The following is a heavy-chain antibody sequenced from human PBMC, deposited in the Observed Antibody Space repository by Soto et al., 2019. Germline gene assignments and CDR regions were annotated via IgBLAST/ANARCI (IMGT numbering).Heavy chain of an antibody. D-gene: IGHD5-12*01. Sequence: PGWSLRLSCAASGFNFSDYYMSLIRQAPGKGLEWLSYISDSGNTIYYADSVKGRFTVSRDNAKRSVYLQMSSLSAEDTAVYYCARYSDISRMENCFEYWGKGTLVTVSS. CDR3: ARYSDISRMENCFEY. V-gene: IGHV3-11*01. CDR1: GFNFSDYY. CDR2: ISDSGNTI. J-gene: IGHJ4*02.